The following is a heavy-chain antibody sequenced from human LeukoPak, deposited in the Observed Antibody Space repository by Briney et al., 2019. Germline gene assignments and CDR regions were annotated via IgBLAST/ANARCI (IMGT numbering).Heavy chain of an antibody. CDR3: ARVAVTSYNPYTNFDY. J-gene: IGHJ4*02. Sequence: PSETLSLTCAVYGGSFSGYYWSWIRQPPGKGLEWIGEINHSGSTNYNPSLKSRVTISVDTSKNQFSLKLSSVTAADTAVYYCARVAVTSYNPYTNFDYWGQGSLVTVSS. D-gene: IGHD1-1*01. CDR2: INHSGST. CDR1: GGSFSGYY. V-gene: IGHV4-34*01.